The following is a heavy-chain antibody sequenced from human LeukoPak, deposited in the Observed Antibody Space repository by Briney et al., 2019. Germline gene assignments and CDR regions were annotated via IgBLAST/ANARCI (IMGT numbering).Heavy chain of an antibody. D-gene: IGHD2-2*01. J-gene: IGHJ6*02. Sequence: SETLSLTCTVSGGSISSSSYYWGWIRQPPGKGLGWIGSIYYSGSTYYNPSLKSRVTISVDTSKNQFSLKLSSVTAADTAVYYCARRSRTYCSSTSCFYYYGMDVWGQGTTVTVSS. CDR3: ARRSRTYCSSTSCFYYYGMDV. V-gene: IGHV4-39*01. CDR2: IYYSGST. CDR1: GGSISSSSYY.